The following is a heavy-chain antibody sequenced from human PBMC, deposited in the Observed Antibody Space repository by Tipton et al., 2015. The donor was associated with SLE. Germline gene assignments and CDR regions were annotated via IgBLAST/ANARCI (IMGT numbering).Heavy chain of an antibody. CDR3: ARGGASSKWLDP. Sequence: SLRLSCAASGFTVSSNYMSWVRQAPGKGLEWVSVIYSGGSTYYADSVKGRFTISRDNSKDTLYLQINSLRAEDTAVYYCARGGASSKWLDPWGQGILVTVSS. V-gene: IGHV3-53*01. D-gene: IGHD6-6*01. CDR2: IYSGGST. CDR1: GFTVSSNY. J-gene: IGHJ5*02.